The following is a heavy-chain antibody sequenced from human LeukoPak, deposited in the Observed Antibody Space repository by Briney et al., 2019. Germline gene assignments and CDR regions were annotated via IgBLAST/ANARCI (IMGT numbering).Heavy chain of an antibody. J-gene: IGHJ5*02. CDR1: GGSISSGNYY. V-gene: IGHV4-61*02. Sequence: TLSLTCTVSGGSISSGNYYWSWIRQPAVKGLAWIGRISTSVNTNYNPSLKSRVSIAVATSKNQISLKLSSVNAADTAMYYCARQVVPWGQGTLLTVSS. CDR3: ARQVVP. CDR2: ISTSVNT.